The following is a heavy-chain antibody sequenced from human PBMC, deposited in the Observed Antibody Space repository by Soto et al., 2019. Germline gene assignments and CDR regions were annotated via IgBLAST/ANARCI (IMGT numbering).Heavy chain of an antibody. Sequence: TGGSLRLSCAASGFTFSSYWMHWVRQAPGKGLVWVSRINSDGSSTSYADSVKGRFTISRDNAKNTLYLQMNSLRAEDTAVYYCATDTKVWGGSGNYYFDYWGQGTLVTVSS. CDR3: ATDTKVWGGSGNYYFDY. CDR2: INSDGSST. J-gene: IGHJ4*02. CDR1: GFTFSSYW. V-gene: IGHV3-74*01. D-gene: IGHD3-16*01.